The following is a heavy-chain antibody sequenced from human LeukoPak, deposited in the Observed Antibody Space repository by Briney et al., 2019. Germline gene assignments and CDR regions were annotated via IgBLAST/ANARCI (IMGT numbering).Heavy chain of an antibody. CDR3: AIGPSSLYYYMHV. CDR2: IYTGGNT. D-gene: IGHD2-2*01. CDR1: GGSISSYY. J-gene: IGHJ6*03. V-gene: IGHV4-4*07. Sequence: SETLSLTCSVSGGSISSYYWSWIRQPAGKGLEYIGRIYTGGNTDYNPSLKSRVTMSIDTSKSLFSLKLNSVTAADTAVYYCAIGPSSLYYYMHVWATGSTVTVSS.